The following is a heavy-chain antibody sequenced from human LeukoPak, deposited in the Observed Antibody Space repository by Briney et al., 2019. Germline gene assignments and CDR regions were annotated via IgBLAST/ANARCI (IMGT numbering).Heavy chain of an antibody. V-gene: IGHV1-2*02. CDR1: GYTFTGYY. CDR3: AREWETGDRHFDY. D-gene: IGHD7-27*01. Sequence: ASVKVSCKASGYTFTGYYMHWVRQAPGQGLEWMGWINPNSGGTNYAQKFQGRVTMTRDTSISTAYMELSRLRSDDTAVYYCAREWETGDRHFDYWGQGTLVTVSS. CDR2: INPNSGGT. J-gene: IGHJ4*02.